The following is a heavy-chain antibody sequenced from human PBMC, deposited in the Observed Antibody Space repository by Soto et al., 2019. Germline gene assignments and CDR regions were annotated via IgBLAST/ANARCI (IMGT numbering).Heavy chain of an antibody. CDR2: ISGSGGST. CDR1: GFTFSSYS. Sequence: GGSLRLSCAASGFTFSSYSMNWVRQAPGKGLEWVSAISGSGGSTYYADSVKGRFTISRDNSKNTLYLQMNSLRAEDTAVYYCAKARVIVLVPAAINYWGQGTLVTVSS. V-gene: IGHV3-23*01. D-gene: IGHD2-2*01. CDR3: AKARVIVLVPAAINY. J-gene: IGHJ4*02.